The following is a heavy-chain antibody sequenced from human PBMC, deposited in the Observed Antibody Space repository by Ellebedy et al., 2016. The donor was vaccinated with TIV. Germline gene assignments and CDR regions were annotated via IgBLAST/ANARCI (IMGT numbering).Heavy chain of an antibody. CDR2: ISSSSGTI. Sequence: GESLKISCAASGFTFSSYAMTWVRQAPGKGLEWVSYISSSSGTIYYADSVKGRFTISRDNAENSLYLQMNSLRAEDTAVYYCARCLGELSLFPYFDYWGQGTLVTVSS. D-gene: IGHD3-16*02. CDR1: GFTFSSYA. J-gene: IGHJ4*02. CDR3: ARCLGELSLFPYFDY. V-gene: IGHV3-48*01.